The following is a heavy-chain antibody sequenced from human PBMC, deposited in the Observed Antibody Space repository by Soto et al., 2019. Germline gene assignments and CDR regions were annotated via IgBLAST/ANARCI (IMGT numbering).Heavy chain of an antibody. Sequence: GGSLRLSCSASGFTFDDYGMSWVRQAPGKGLEWVSGINWNGGSTGYADSVKGRFTISRDNAKNSLYLQMNSLRAEDTALYYSARAVGAVYYYDSSVYYFDYWGQGTLVTVSS. J-gene: IGHJ4*02. D-gene: IGHD3-22*01. CDR3: ARAVGAVYYYDSSVYYFDY. CDR1: GFTFDDYG. V-gene: IGHV3-20*04. CDR2: INWNGGST.